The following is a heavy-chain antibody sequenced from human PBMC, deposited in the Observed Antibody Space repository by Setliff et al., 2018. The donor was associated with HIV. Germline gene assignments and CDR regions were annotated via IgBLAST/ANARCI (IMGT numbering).Heavy chain of an antibody. CDR2: INIDGGHT. J-gene: IGHJ4*01. CDR3: ARVPSGAAGLVRAGFYF. D-gene: IGHD6-25*01. Sequence: ASVKVSCKASGYSFTAYGISWVRQAPGQGFEWMGWINIDGGHTNFAQKFQDRVTVTTDTSTNTTYMELRGLRSDDTATYYCARVPSGAAGLVRAGFYFWGHGTLVTVSS. V-gene: IGHV1-18*01. CDR1: GYSFTAYG.